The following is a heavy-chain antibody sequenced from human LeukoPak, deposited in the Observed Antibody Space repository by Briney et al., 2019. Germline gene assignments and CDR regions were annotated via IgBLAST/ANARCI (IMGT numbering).Heavy chain of an antibody. D-gene: IGHD1-26*01. CDR3: ARDIWRYDY. Sequence: GGSLRLSCADSGFTFSIYSMNWVRQAPGQGLEWVSYISSSSSTIYYADSVKGRFTISRDNAKNSRYRQMNSLRAEDTAVYYCARDIWRYDYWGQGNLVTVSS. V-gene: IGHV3-48*01. CDR2: ISSSSSTI. J-gene: IGHJ4*02. CDR1: GFTFSIYS.